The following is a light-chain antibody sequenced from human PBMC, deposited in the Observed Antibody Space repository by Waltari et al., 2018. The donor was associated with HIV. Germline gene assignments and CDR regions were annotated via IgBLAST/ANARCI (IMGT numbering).Light chain of an antibody. CDR3: CSYAGSSTLL. CDR1: SSDGGGYHY. V-gene: IGLV2-23*01. CDR2: DVS. J-gene: IGLJ2*01. Sequence: SVSGSPGQSITISCTGTSSDGGGYHYVSWYQQHPVQAPKLVIYDVSERPSGVSNRFSGSKSGNTASLTISGLQAEDEADYNCCSYAGSSTLLFGGGTKVTVL.